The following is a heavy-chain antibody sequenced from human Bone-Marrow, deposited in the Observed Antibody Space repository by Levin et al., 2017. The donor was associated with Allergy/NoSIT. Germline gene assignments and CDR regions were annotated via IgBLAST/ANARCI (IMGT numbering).Heavy chain of an antibody. CDR3: AKDTSVAVGYSDYEPETHDY. D-gene: IGHD5-12*01. V-gene: IGHV3-23*01. CDR1: GFTFSAYA. CDR2: LTGSGGST. J-gene: IGHJ4*02. Sequence: GGSLRLSCAASGFTFSAYAMTWVRQAPGKGLEWVSTLTGSGGSTYYADPVTGRLIISRDNSKNTLYLHMNSLRAEDTAVYYCAKDTSVAVGYSDYEPETHDYWGQGTLVIVSS.